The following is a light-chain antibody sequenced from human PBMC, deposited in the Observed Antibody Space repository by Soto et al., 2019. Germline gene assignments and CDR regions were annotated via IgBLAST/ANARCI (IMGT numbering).Light chain of an antibody. Sequence: DIQMTQSPSTLSASVGYTFTITGRASESISIWLAWYQQKPGKAPNLLINKASSLQSEVPSRFSGSGSGTEFTLTITSLQPDDFGVYYCQQYKSSSTFGQGTKVDIK. V-gene: IGKV1-5*03. CDR1: ESISIW. J-gene: IGKJ1*01. CDR3: QQYKSSST. CDR2: KAS.